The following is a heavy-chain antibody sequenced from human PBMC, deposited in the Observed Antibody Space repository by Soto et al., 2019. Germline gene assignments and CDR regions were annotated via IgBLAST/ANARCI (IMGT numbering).Heavy chain of an antibody. V-gene: IGHV4-59*08. Sequence: SETLSLTCTVSGGSISSYYWSWSRQPPGKGLEWIGYIYYSGSTNYNPSLKSRVTISVDTSKNQFSLKLSSVTAADTAVYYCARHRPGSGGSCYDYWGQGTLVTAS. D-gene: IGHD2-15*01. CDR3: ARHRPGSGGSCYDY. CDR2: IYYSGST. CDR1: GGSISSYY. J-gene: IGHJ4*02.